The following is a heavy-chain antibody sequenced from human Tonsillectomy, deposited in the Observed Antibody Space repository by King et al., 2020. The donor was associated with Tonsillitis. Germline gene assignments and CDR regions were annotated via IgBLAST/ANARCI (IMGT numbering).Heavy chain of an antibody. V-gene: IGHV3-33*05. J-gene: IGHJ4*02. Sequence: VPLVESGGGVVQPGRSLRLSCAASGFTFSSYGMHWVRQAPGKGLEWVAVISYDGSNKYYADSVKGRFTISRDNSKNTLYLQMNSLRAEDTAVYYCARGISGYDRYDYWGQGTLVTVSS. CDR3: ARGISGYDRYDY. CDR1: GFTFSSYG. CDR2: ISYDGSNK. D-gene: IGHD5-12*01.